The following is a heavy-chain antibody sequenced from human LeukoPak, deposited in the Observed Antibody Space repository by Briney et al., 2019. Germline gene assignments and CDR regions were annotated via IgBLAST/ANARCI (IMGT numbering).Heavy chain of an antibody. CDR1: GYTFTSYG. CDR2: ISAYNGNT. Sequence: ASVKVSCKASGYTFTSYGISWVRQAPGQGLEWMGWISAYNGNTNYAQELQGRVTMTTDTSTSTAYMELRSLRSDDTAVYYCARDSNSLYYYGSGSYSGYWGQGTLVTVSS. D-gene: IGHD3-10*01. CDR3: ARDSNSLYYYGSGSYSGY. J-gene: IGHJ4*02. V-gene: IGHV1-18*01.